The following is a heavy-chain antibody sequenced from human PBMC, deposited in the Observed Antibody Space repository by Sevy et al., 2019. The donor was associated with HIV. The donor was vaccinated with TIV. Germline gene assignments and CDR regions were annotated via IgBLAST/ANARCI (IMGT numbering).Heavy chain of an antibody. Sequence: GGSLRLSCAASGFTFSGSDMHWVRQASGKGLEWVGRIRSKAKNYATAYAASVKGRFTISRDDSKNTAYLQMNSLKTEDTAVYCCTPEGYGFDYWGQGTLVTVSS. CDR1: GFTFSGSD. V-gene: IGHV3-73*01. D-gene: IGHD5-18*01. J-gene: IGHJ4*02. CDR2: IRSKAKNYAT. CDR3: TPEGYGFDY.